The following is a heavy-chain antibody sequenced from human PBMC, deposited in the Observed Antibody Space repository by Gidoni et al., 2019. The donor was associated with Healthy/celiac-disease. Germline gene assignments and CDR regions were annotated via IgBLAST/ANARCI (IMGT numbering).Heavy chain of an antibody. V-gene: IGHV4-39*01. Sequence: QLQLQESGPALVKPSETLSLPCPVSGGPISTSSSSWGWIRQPPGKGLEWIGSIYYSGSTYYNPSLKSRVTISVDTSKNQFSLKLSSVTAADTAVYYCATLFSTYYDFWSGSGGWFDPWGQGTLVTVSS. CDR3: ATLFSTYYDFWSGSGGWFDP. D-gene: IGHD3-3*01. J-gene: IGHJ5*02. CDR1: GGPISTSSSS. CDR2: IYYSGST.